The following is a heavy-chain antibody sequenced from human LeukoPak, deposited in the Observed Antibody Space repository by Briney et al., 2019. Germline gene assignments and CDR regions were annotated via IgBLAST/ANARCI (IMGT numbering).Heavy chain of an antibody. CDR3: AGDYRAIFGVVINNWFDP. D-gene: IGHD3-3*01. Sequence: ASVKVSCKASGYTFTSYGISWVRQAPGQGLECMGWISAYNGNTNYAQKLQGRVTMTTDTSTSTAYMELRSLRSDDTAVYYCAGDYRAIFGVVINNWFDPWGQGTLVTVSS. CDR1: GYTFTSYG. CDR2: ISAYNGNT. J-gene: IGHJ5*02. V-gene: IGHV1-18*01.